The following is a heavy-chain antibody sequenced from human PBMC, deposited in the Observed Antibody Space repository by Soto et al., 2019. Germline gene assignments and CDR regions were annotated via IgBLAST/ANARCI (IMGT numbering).Heavy chain of an antibody. V-gene: IGHV4-4*02. CDR1: GSSVSNSNW. CDR3: ARNGIYYYYKDV. J-gene: IGHJ6*03. Sequence: QVQLQESGPGLVKPSGTLSLTCVVSGSSVSNSNWGTWVRQPPGKGLEWIGEIYHTWDTKYNPSHMSRGTISIDKARNQFSLRVGSVPAAYKAVYFCARNGIYYYYKDVWGRATTVTVSS. CDR2: IYHTWDT. D-gene: IGHD1-1*01.